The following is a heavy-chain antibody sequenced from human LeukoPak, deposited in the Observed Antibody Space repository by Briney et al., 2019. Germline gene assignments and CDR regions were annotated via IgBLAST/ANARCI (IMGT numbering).Heavy chain of an antibody. D-gene: IGHD2/OR15-2a*01. Sequence: ASVKVSCKASGYTFTGYYMHWVRQAPGQGLEWMGWISAYNGNTNYAQKLQGRVTMTTDTSTSTAYMELRSLRSDDTAVYYCARVRSPRISLDYWGQGTLVTVSS. CDR1: GYTFTGYY. J-gene: IGHJ4*02. CDR3: ARVRSPRISLDY. CDR2: ISAYNGNT. V-gene: IGHV1-18*04.